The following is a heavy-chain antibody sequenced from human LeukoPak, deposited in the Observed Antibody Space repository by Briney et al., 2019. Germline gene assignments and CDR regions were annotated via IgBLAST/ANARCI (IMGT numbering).Heavy chain of an antibody. CDR1: GGSISSSSYY. CDR3: ARGERGLEWFKTESAYYFDY. J-gene: IGHJ4*02. CDR2: IYYSGST. V-gene: IGHV4-39*07. D-gene: IGHD3-3*01. Sequence: SETLSLTCTVSGGSISSSSYYWGWIRQPPGKGLEWIGSIYYSGSTYYNPSLKSRVTISVDTSKNQFSLKLSSVTAADTAVYYCARGERGLEWFKTESAYYFDYWGQGTLVTVSS.